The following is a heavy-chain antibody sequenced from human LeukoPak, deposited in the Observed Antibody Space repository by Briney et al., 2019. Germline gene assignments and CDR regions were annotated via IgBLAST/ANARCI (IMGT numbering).Heavy chain of an antibody. CDR3: ARDYDSSGYYGPYFDY. Sequence: GGPLRLSCAASGFTFSSYEMNWVRQAPGKGLEWVSYNSSSGSTIYYADSVKGRFTISRDNAKNSLYLQMNSLRAEDTAVYYCARDYDSSGYYGPYFDYWGQGTLVTVSS. CDR1: GFTFSSYE. J-gene: IGHJ4*02. V-gene: IGHV3-48*03. CDR2: NSSSGSTI. D-gene: IGHD3-22*01.